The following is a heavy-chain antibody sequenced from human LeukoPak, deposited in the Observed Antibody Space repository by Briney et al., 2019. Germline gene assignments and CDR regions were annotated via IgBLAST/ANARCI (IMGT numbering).Heavy chain of an antibody. D-gene: IGHD1-14*01. CDR2: IYYSGTT. CDR3: ARHEWGITNAFDI. V-gene: IGHV4-39*01. J-gene: IGHJ3*02. Sequence: SETLSLACTVSGGSFSSSDYYWGWIRQPPGKGLEWIGSIYYSGTTYYNPSLKSRVTISVDTSKKQFSLKLRSVTAADTAVYYCARHEWGITNAFDIWGQGTMVTVSS. CDR1: GGSFSSSDYY.